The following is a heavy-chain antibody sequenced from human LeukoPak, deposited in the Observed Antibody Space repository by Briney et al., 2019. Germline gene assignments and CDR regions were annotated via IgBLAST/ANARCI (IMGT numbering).Heavy chain of an antibody. V-gene: IGHV3-7*01. CDR3: ARGSRIQLWPFDY. J-gene: IGHJ4*02. D-gene: IGHD5-18*01. Sequence: GGSLRLSCAASGFTFSSYAMSWVRQAPGKGLEWVANIKQDGSEKYYVDSVKGRFTISRDNAKNPLYLQMNSLRAEDTAVYYCARGSRIQLWPFDYWGQGTLVTVSS. CDR2: IKQDGSEK. CDR1: GFTFSSYA.